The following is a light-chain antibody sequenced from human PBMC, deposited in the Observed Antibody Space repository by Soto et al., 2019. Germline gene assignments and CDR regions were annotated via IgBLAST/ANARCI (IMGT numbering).Light chain of an antibody. CDR2: GAS. CDR3: QQYDKWPPT. CDR1: QSVNSN. J-gene: IGKJ1*01. Sequence: EIVMTQSPATLSVSPGERATLSCRASQSVNSNLSWYQQKPGQAPRLLIYGASTRATGIPARFSGSGSGTEFTLTISSLQSEDFAVYYCQQYDKWPPTFGQGTKVDIK. V-gene: IGKV3-15*01.